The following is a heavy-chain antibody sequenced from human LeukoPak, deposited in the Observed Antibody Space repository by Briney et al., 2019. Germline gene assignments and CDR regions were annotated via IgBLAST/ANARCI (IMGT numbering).Heavy chain of an antibody. CDR1: GFTFDDYA. V-gene: IGHV3-9*03. D-gene: IGHD2-2*01. Sequence: GGSLRLSCAASGFTFDDYAMHWVRQVPGKGLEWVSGISYNSGNIGYADSVKGRFTISRDNAKNALYLQMNSLRAEDMAFYYCAKADCSSTICSFDYWGQGTLVPVSS. CDR3: AKADCSSTICSFDY. CDR2: ISYNSGNI. J-gene: IGHJ4*02.